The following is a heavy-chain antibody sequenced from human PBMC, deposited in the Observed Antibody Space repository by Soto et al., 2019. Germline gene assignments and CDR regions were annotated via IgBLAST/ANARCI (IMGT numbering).Heavy chain of an antibody. Sequence: QVQLVQSGAEVKKPGASVKVSCKASGYIFTTHGITWVRQAPGQGLEWMGWISVNNGNTNYAQKFQDRVTMTTDTSTTTASMELTSLRSEHTAVYSCARGAYGDQHDYWGQGTLVTVSS. V-gene: IGHV1-18*01. D-gene: IGHD4-17*01. CDR2: ISVNNGNT. CDR3: ARGAYGDQHDY. J-gene: IGHJ4*02. CDR1: GYIFTTHG.